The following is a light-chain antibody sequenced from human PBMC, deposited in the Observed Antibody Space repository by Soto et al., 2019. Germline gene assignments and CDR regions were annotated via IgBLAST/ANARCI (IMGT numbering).Light chain of an antibody. J-gene: IGKJ4*01. CDR3: QQRINWPPVT. V-gene: IGKV3-15*01. Sequence: EVVMTQSPATLSVSPGETATLSCRASQSVGSNLAWYQQKPGQAPRLLIYAASTRATGIPARFSGSGSGTEFTLTISSLQSEDFAVYYCQQRINWPPVTFGGGTKVEIK. CDR2: AAS. CDR1: QSVGSN.